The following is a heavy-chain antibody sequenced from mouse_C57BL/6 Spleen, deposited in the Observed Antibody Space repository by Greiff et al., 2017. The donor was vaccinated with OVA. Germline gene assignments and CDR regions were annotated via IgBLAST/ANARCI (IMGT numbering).Heavy chain of an antibody. CDR3: ARGGYLLPMDY. Sequence: VPLKQSGPELVQPGASVTLSCKASGYSFTDYNMNWVKQSNGKSLEWIGVINPNYGTTSYNQKFKGKATLTVDKSSSTAYMQLNSLTSEDSAVYYCARGGYLLPMDYWGQGTSVTVSS. V-gene: IGHV1-39*01. D-gene: IGHD2-1*01. J-gene: IGHJ4*01. CDR2: INPNYGTT. CDR1: GYSFTDYN.